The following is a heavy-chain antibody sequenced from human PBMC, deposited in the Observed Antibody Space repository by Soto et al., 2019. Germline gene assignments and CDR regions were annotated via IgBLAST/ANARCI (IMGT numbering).Heavy chain of an antibody. CDR3: ARSASGRYDMDV. V-gene: IGHV4-30-4*01. D-gene: IGHD3-10*01. CDR1: GASISSGDYY. J-gene: IGHJ6*02. CDR2: IYYSGST. Sequence: PSETLSLTCTVSGASISSGDYYWSWIRQPPGKGLEWIGYIYYSGSTYYNPSLKSRVAMSVDTSRNQFSLKLSSVTAADTAVYYCARSASGRYDMDVWGQGTTVTGSS.